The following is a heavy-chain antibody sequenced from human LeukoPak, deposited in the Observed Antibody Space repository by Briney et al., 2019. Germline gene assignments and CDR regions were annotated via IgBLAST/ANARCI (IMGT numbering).Heavy chain of an antibody. CDR3: ARGLPSCSGGSCYIFDY. J-gene: IGHJ4*02. CDR2: INHSGST. CDR1: GGSFSGYY. D-gene: IGHD2-15*01. Sequence: SETLSLTCAVYGGSFSGYYWSWIRQPPGKGLEWIGEINHSGSTNYNPSLKSRVTISVDASKNQFSLKLSSVTAADTAVYYCARGLPSCSGGSCYIFDYWGQGTLVTVSS. V-gene: IGHV4-34*01.